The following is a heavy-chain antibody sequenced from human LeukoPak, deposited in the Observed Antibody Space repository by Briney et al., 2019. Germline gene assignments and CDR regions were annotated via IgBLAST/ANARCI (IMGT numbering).Heavy chain of an antibody. V-gene: IGHV4-34*01. CDR3: ARGDTYYYDSSGYPHPFDY. CDR1: GGSFSGYY. D-gene: IGHD3-22*01. Sequence: SDTLSLTCDVSGGSFSGYYWSWIRQPPGKGLEWIGEISHSGSTNYYTSLKSRVTISVDTSKNQFSLKLSSVTAADTAVYYCARGDTYYYDSSGYPHPFDYWGQGTLVTVSS. CDR2: ISHSGST. J-gene: IGHJ4*02.